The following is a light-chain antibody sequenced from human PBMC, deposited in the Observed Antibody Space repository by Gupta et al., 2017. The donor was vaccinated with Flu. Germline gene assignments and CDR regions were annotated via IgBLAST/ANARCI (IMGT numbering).Light chain of an antibody. Sequence: GAPSLSPGERATNSCRSSRKGISSYLAWYQQKPGQAPRLLIYGASSRATGIPDRFSGSGSGTDFTLTISRLEPEDFAVYYCQQYGTSPVTFGGGTKVEIK. CDR2: GAS. CDR3: QQYGTSPVT. CDR1: RKGISSY. V-gene: IGKV3-20*01. J-gene: IGKJ4*01.